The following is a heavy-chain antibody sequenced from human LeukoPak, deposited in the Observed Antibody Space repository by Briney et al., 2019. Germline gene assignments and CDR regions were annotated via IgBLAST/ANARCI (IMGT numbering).Heavy chain of an antibody. CDR1: GFSLSTNGVG. CDR3: AGTKNQYNFDY. D-gene: IGHD1-14*01. V-gene: IGHV2-5*02. Sequence: VSGPTLVNPTQTLTLTCTFSGFSLSTNGVGVGWIRQPPGKALEWLAVIYWGDDKRYSPSLKSRLTITKDTSKNQVVLTMTNMDPVDTATYYCAGTKNQYNFDYWGQGTLVTVSS. J-gene: IGHJ4*02. CDR2: IYWGDDK.